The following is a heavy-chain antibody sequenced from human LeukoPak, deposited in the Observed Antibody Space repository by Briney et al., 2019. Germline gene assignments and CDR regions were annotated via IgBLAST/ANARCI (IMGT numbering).Heavy chain of an antibody. CDR2: IYYSGST. J-gene: IGHJ4*02. D-gene: IGHD1-26*01. CDR3: ARGARGSYSY. CDR1: GGSISTYY. Sequence: PSETLSLTCTVSGGSISTYYWTWIRQPPGKGLEWIGYIYYSGSTDYNPSLKSRVTISVDTSKNQFSLKLSSVTAADTAVYYCARGARGSYSYWGQGTLVTVSS. V-gene: IGHV4-59*08.